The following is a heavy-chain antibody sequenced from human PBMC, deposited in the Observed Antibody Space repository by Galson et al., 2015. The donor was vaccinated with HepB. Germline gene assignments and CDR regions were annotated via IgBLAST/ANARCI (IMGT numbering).Heavy chain of an antibody. Sequence: SVKVSCKASGYNLRNFYIHWVRQAPGQGLEWMGLINPSGPSTKYAQNFQGRVTMTRDTSTSTVYMELSSLRSDDAAVYYCARQASVTVLDYWGQGTLVTVSS. V-gene: IGHV1-46*01. CDR1: GYNLRNFY. CDR3: ARQASVTVLDY. CDR2: INPSGPST. D-gene: IGHD2-21*01. J-gene: IGHJ4*02.